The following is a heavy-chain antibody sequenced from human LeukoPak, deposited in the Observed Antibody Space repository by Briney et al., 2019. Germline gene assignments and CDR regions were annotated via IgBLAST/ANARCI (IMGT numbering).Heavy chain of an antibody. V-gene: IGHV3-48*02. CDR3: ARGVDY. CDR2: ISPGSTTI. CDR1: GFTFRTCR. Sequence: GGSLRLSCEASGFTFRTCRMNWVRQAPGKGLEWVSYISPGSTTIYYADSVKGRFTISRDNAKNSLYLQMNSLRDEDTAVYYCARGVDYWGQGTLVTVSS. J-gene: IGHJ4*02.